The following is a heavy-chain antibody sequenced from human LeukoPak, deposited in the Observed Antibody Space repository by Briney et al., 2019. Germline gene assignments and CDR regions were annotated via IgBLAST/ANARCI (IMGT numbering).Heavy chain of an antibody. CDR2: IYTSGTI. Sequence: SETLSLTCTVSGGSISSYYWSWIRQPAGTALEWIGRIYTSGTITYNPSLKSRVTMSVDTSKNQFSLKLSSVTAADTAVYYCARVRYYYDSSGTDPFDYWGQGTLVTVSS. V-gene: IGHV4-4*07. CDR1: GGSISSYY. CDR3: ARVRYYYDSSGTDPFDY. D-gene: IGHD3-22*01. J-gene: IGHJ4*02.